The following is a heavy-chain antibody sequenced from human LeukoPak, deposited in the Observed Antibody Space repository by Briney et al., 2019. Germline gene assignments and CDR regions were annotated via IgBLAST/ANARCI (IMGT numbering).Heavy chain of an antibody. CDR3: ARGGYSSGWYLDY. D-gene: IGHD6-19*01. V-gene: IGHV4-59*01. CDR1: GGSISSYY. CDR2: IYYSGST. J-gene: IGHJ4*02. Sequence: SETLSLTCTVSGGSISSYYWSWIRQPPGKGLEWIGYIYYSGSTNYNPSLKSRVTISVDTFKNQFSLKLSSVTAADTAVYYCARGGYSSGWYLDYWGQGTLVTVSS.